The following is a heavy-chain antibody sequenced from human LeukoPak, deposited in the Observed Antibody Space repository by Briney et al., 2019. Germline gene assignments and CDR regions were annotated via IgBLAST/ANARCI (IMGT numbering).Heavy chain of an antibody. CDR2: IYYSGST. D-gene: IGHD3-10*01. CDR1: GGSISSYY. J-gene: IGHJ2*01. Sequence: SETLSLTCTVSGGSISSYYWSWIRQPPGKGLEWIGYIYYSGSTNYNPSLKSRVTISVDTSKNQFSLKLSSVTAADTAVYYCARGPGVRGVIEVRFWYFDLWGRGTLVTVSS. V-gene: IGHV4-59*01. CDR3: ARGPGVRGVIEVRFWYFDL.